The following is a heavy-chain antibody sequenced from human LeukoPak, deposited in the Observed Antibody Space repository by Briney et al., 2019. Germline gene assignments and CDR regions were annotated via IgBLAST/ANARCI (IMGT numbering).Heavy chain of an antibody. Sequence: GGSLRLSCAASGFTFSSYAMSWVRQAPGKGLEWVSTISGSGGSTYYADSVKGRFTISRGNPKNTMYLQMNSLRAEDTAMYYCAKGEGGYNSFDYWGQGTLVAVSS. CDR3: AKGEGGYNSFDY. CDR2: ISGSGGST. J-gene: IGHJ4*02. V-gene: IGHV3-23*01. CDR1: GFTFSSYA. D-gene: IGHD5-24*01.